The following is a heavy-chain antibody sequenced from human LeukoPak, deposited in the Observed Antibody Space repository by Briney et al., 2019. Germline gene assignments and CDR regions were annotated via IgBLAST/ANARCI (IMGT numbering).Heavy chain of an antibody. CDR1: GGSISSGTYY. CDR2: IYYSGST. D-gene: IGHD4-23*01. Sequence: PSETLSLTCTVSGGSISSGTYYRRWIRQPAGKGLEWLGRIYYSGSTYYNPSLKSRVTISVDTSKNQFSLKVSSVTAADTAVYYCAREGSRDYGGLDDWGQGTLVTVSS. CDR3: AREGSRDYGGLDD. V-gene: IGHV4-39*07. J-gene: IGHJ4*02.